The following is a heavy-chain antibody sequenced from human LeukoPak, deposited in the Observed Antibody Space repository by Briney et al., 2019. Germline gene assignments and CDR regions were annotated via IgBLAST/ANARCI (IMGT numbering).Heavy chain of an antibody. V-gene: IGHV1-69*04. Sequence: SVKLSCKASGGTFSSYAISWVRQAPGQGLEWMGRIIPILGIANYAQKFQGRVTITADKSTSTAYMELSSLRSEDTAVYYCARDGDHDYWGQGTLVTVSS. J-gene: IGHJ4*02. CDR3: ARDGDHDY. CDR2: IIPILGIA. CDR1: GGTFSSYA. D-gene: IGHD4-17*01.